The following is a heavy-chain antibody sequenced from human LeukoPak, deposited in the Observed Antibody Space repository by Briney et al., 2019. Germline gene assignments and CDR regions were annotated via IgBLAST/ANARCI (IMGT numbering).Heavy chain of an antibody. CDR3: ARDRMVRYAFDI. CDR2: IYSGGST. J-gene: IGHJ3*02. Sequence: GGSLRLSCAASGFTVSSNYMSWVRQAPGKGLEWVSIIYSGGSTYYADSVRGRFTISRDNSKNTLYLQMNSLRAEDTAVYYCARDRMVRYAFDIWGQGTLATVSS. CDR1: GFTVSSNY. V-gene: IGHV3-53*01. D-gene: IGHD3-10*01.